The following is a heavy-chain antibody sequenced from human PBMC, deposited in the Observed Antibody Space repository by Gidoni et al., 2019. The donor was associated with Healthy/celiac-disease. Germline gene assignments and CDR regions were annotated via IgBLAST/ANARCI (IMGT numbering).Heavy chain of an antibody. CDR1: GPSFSGYY. CDR3: ARGRYHDSSGFPY. J-gene: IGHJ4*02. V-gene: IGHV4-34*01. D-gene: IGHD3-22*01. Sequence: QVQLQQWGAGLLKPSETLSLTCALSGPSFSGYYWSWIRQSPGRWLEWIAEITHTGSTNYKPSLRSRVTISVDASKNQFSLQLRSVTAADTAVYYCARGRYHDSSGFPYWGQGTLVTVSS. CDR2: ITHTGST.